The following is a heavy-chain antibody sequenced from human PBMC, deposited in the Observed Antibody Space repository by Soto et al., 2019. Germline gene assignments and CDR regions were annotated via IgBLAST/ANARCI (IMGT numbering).Heavy chain of an antibody. D-gene: IGHD1-26*01. J-gene: IGHJ4*02. CDR2: IYWDDDK. V-gene: IGHV2-5*02. CDR1: GFSLHTSGVG. CDR3: AYRALYSGSYWDGGYFDS. Sequence: QITLRESGPTRVRPTQTLSLTCTFSGFSLHTSGVGVGWIRQPPGKALEWLALIYWDDDKRYSPSLKSRLSITQDTSENQVVLIMTHMDPVDTATYYCAYRALYSGSYWDGGYFDSWGQGTLITVSS.